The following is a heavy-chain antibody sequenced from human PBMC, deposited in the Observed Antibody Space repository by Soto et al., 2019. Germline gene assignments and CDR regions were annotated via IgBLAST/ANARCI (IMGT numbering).Heavy chain of an antibody. D-gene: IGHD6-13*01. CDR2: TYYRSKWYN. Sequence: PSQTLSLTRAISGDSLSSKSAAWNWIRQSPSRGLEWLGRTYYRSKWYNDYAVSVKSRITIIPDTSKNQFSLQLNSVTPEDTAVYYCGREGVAVAGRIYYGMDVWGQGTTVTVSS. CDR1: GDSLSSKSAA. CDR3: GREGVAVAGRIYYGMDV. V-gene: IGHV6-1*01. J-gene: IGHJ6*02.